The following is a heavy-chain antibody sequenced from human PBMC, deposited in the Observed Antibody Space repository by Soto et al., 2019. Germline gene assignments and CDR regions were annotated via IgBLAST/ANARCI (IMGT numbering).Heavy chain of an antibody. J-gene: IGHJ4*02. D-gene: IGHD5-12*01. CDR3: ARDESGYDYSYFDY. V-gene: IGHV4-61*01. CDR1: GGSVSSGSYY. Sequence: SETLSLTCTVSGGSVSSGSYYCSWIRQPPGKGLEWIGYIYYSGSTNYNPSLKSRVTISVDTSKNQFSLKLSSVTAADTAVYYCARDESGYDYSYFDYWGQGTLVTVSS. CDR2: IYYSGST.